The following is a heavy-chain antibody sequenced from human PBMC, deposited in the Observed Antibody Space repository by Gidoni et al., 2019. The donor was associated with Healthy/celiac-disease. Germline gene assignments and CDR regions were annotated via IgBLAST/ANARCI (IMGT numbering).Heavy chain of an antibody. V-gene: IGHV3-15*07. D-gene: IGHD3-22*01. J-gene: IGHJ4*02. CDR1: GFAFSNAW. CDR2: IKSKTDGGTT. CDR3: TYHPYYDSMGY. Sequence: EVQLVESGGGLVKPGGSLRLSCAASGFAFSNAWMNWVRQAPGKGLELVGRIKSKTDGGTTDYAAPVKGRFTISRDDSKNTLYLQMNSLKTDDTAVYYCTYHPYYDSMGYWGQGTLVTVSS.